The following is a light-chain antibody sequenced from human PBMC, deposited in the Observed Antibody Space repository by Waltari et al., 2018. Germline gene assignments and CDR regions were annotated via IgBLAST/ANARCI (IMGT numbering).Light chain of an antibody. CDR1: QRVGSNY. J-gene: IGKJ4*01. CDR3: HQYATAPLT. CDR2: GVS. V-gene: IGKV3-20*01. Sequence: EIVLTQSPGTLSLSPGERATLSCGASQRVGSNYLAWYQQKRGQAPRLLIYGVSSRTTGIPDRFSGSGSGTDFTLTISRLEPEDFAVYYCHQYATAPLTFGGGTKVEIK.